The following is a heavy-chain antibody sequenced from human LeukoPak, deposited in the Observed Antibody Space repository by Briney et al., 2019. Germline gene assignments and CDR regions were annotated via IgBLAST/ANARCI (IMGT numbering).Heavy chain of an antibody. V-gene: IGHV3-74*01. CDR3: ARGDRAASGYDY. CDR2: ISIDRSAT. CDR1: GFTFSRSW. D-gene: IGHD3-22*01. J-gene: IGHJ4*02. Sequence: GGSLRLSCAASGFTFSRSWMHWVRQVPGKGLVWVSRISIDRSATDYADSVKGRFTISRDNAENTLYLEMNSLRAEDTAVYYCARGDRAASGYDYWGQGTLVTVSS.